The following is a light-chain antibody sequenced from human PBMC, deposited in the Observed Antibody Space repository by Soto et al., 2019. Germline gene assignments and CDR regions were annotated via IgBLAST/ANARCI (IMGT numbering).Light chain of an antibody. CDR2: DTS. V-gene: IGKV3-15*01. CDR1: QGIGDT. Sequence: EIVLTQSPGTLSLSPGEGATLPCRASQGIGDTLAWYQQKPGQTPRLLIYDTSIRATGVPARFSGSRSGAECTLTISSLQSEDFAVYYCQHYVNWPLTFGGGTKVDIK. CDR3: QHYVNWPLT. J-gene: IGKJ4*01.